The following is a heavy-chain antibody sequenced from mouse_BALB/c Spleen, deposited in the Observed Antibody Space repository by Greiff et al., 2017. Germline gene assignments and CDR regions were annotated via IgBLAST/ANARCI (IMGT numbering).Heavy chain of an antibody. CDR2: IDPANGNT. D-gene: IGHD2-4*01. Sequence: VHVKQSGAELVKPGASVKLSCTASGFNIKDTYMHWVKQRPEQGLEWIGRIDPANGNTKYDPKFQGKATITADTSSNTAYLQLSSLTSEDTAVYYCARSYDYDRFAYWGQGTLVTVSA. CDR1: GFNIKDTY. V-gene: IGHV14-3*02. CDR3: ARSYDYDRFAY. J-gene: IGHJ3*01.